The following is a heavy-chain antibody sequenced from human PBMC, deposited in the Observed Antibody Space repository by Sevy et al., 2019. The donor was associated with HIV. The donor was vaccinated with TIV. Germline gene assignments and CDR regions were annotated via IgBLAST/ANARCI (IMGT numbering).Heavy chain of an antibody. CDR3: TTELGYCSGGSCLPFEY. CDR2: IKSKTDGGTT. Sequence: GGSLRLSCAASGFTFSNAWMSWVRQAPGKGLEWVGRIKSKTDGGTTDYAAPVKGRFTISRDDSKNTLYLQMNSLKTEDTAVYYCTTELGYCSGGSCLPFEYWGQGTLVTVSS. CDR1: GFTFSNAW. V-gene: IGHV3-15*01. J-gene: IGHJ4*02. D-gene: IGHD2-15*01.